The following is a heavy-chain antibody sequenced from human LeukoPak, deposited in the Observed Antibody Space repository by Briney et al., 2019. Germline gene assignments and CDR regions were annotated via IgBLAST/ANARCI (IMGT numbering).Heavy chain of an antibody. CDR1: GESFSLYY. Sequence: SETLSLTCVVHGESFSLYYWAWIRQSPQKGLEWIGEINRDGTTNYNPSLKSRVTISVDTSKNQFSLTLPSVTAADTAVYFCARDWYASASYGLDVWGQGTTVTVSS. J-gene: IGHJ6*02. D-gene: IGHD6-19*01. CDR3: ARDWYASASYGLDV. V-gene: IGHV4-34*01. CDR2: INRDGTT.